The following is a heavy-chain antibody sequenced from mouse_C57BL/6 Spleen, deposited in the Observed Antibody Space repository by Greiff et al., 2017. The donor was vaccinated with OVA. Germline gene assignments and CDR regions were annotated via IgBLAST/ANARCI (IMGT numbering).Heavy chain of an antibody. CDR3: ARSLLSSYWYFDV. CDR1: GYTFTSYW. V-gene: IGHV1-61*01. CDR2: IYPSDSET. D-gene: IGHD1-1*01. J-gene: IGHJ1*03. Sequence: QVQLQQPGAELVRPGSSVKLSCKASGYTFTSYWMDWVKQRPGQGLEWIGNIYPSDSETHYNQKFKDKATLTVDKSSSTAYMQLSSLTSEDSAVYYCARSLLSSYWYFDVWGTGTTVTVSS.